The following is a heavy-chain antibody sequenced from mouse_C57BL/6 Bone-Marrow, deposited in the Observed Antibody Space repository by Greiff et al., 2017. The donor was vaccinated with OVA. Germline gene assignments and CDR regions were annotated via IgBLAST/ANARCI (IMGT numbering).Heavy chain of an antibody. CDR1: GYAFSSYW. CDR2: IYPGDGDT. D-gene: IGHD1-1*01. Sequence: VQLVESGAELVKPGASVKISCKASGYAFSSYWMNWVKQRPGKGLEWIGQIYPGDGDTNYNGKFKGKATLTADKSSSTAYMQLSSLTSEDSAVYFCARTTTVVPDYWGQGTTLTVSS. J-gene: IGHJ2*01. CDR3: ARTTTVVPDY. V-gene: IGHV1-80*01.